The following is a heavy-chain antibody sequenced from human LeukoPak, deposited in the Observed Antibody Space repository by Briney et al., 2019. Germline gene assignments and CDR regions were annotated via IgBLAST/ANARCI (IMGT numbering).Heavy chain of an antibody. CDR3: ARDISGREYYYDSSGFHLFDY. Sequence: PGGSLRLSCAASGFTFSSYSMNWVRQAPGKGLEWVSSISSSGYIYYADSVKGRFTISRDNAKNSLYLQMNSLRAEDTAVYYCARDISGREYYYDSSGFHLFDYWGQGTLVTVSS. J-gene: IGHJ4*02. CDR2: ISSSGYI. V-gene: IGHV3-21*01. CDR1: GFTFSSYS. D-gene: IGHD3-22*01.